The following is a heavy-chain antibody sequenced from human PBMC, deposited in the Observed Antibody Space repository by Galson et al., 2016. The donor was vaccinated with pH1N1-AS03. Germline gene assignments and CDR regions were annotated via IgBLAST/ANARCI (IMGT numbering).Heavy chain of an antibody. J-gene: IGHJ3*02. CDR2: ISSSGNYK. CDR1: GFTFSSYS. D-gene: IGHD3-22*01. Sequence: SLRLSCAASGFTFSSYSMNWVRQAPGKGLEWVSSISSSGNYKYYADSVKGRFTVSRDNAMNSLYLQMNSLRAEDTALYYCARSRSPDYYDSSTYRPDAFDIWGRGTMVTVSS. CDR3: ARSRSPDYYDSSTYRPDAFDI. V-gene: IGHV3-21*01.